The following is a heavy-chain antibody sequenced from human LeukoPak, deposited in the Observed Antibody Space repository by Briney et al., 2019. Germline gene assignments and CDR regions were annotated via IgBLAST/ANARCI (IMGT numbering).Heavy chain of an antibody. V-gene: IGHV3-64*01. CDR1: GFTFSSYA. J-gene: IGHJ4*02. Sequence: GGSLRLSCAASGFTFSSYAMHWVRQAPGKGLEYVSAISSNGGSTYYANSVKGRFTISRDNSKNTLYLQMGSLRAEDMAVYYCARVPHYQYSRWSDYWGQGTLVTVSS. D-gene: IGHD6-6*01. CDR3: ARVPHYQYSRWSDY. CDR2: ISSNGGST.